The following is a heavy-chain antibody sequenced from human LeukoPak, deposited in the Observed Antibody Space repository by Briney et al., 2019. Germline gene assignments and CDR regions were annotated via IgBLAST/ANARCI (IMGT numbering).Heavy chain of an antibody. CDR2: INHSGST. CDR1: GGSFSGYY. V-gene: IGHV4-34*01. Sequence: SETLSLTCAVYGGSFSGYYWSWIRQPPGKGLEWIGEINHSGSTNYNPSLKSRVTISVDTSKNQFSLKLSSVTAAGTAVYYCARVRGRYYFDYWGQGTLVTVSP. D-gene: IGHD3-16*01. CDR3: ARVRGRYYFDY. J-gene: IGHJ4*02.